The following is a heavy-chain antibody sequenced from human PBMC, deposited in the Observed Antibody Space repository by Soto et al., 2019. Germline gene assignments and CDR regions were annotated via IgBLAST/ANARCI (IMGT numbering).Heavy chain of an antibody. V-gene: IGHV4-61*03. Sequence: QVQLQESGPGLVTPSETLSLTCTVSRGSGRSDNYYWTWIRQTPVKGLEWPGFISKTGNTKYNPCLKSRVTISLDTSKNHFSLTLTSVTAADTAVYYCAREIPSVGYNFGSGAMDVWGQGTTGTVS. CDR3: AREIPSVGYNFGSGAMDV. D-gene: IGHD5-12*01. CDR2: ISKTGNT. CDR1: RGSGRSDNYY. J-gene: IGHJ6*02.